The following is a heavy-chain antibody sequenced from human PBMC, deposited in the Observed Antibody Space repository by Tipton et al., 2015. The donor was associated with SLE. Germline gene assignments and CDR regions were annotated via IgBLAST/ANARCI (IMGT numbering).Heavy chain of an antibody. CDR3: AGTQYGSGSWIDY. V-gene: IGHV4-39*07. Sequence: TLSLTCTVSGDSISSSDFYWAWIRQPPGKGLEWIGTIYYSGNTYYNPSLMSRVTISVDTSKNQFSLKLSSVTAADTAVYYCAGTQYGSGSWIDYWGQGTLVTVSS. CDR2: IYYSGNT. D-gene: IGHD3-10*01. CDR1: GDSISSSDFY. J-gene: IGHJ4*02.